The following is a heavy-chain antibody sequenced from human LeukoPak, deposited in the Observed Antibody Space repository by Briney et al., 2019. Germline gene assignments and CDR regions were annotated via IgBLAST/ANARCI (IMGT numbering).Heavy chain of an antibody. CDR3: ARANNLAYCGGDCYGDVVY. D-gene: IGHD2-21*02. CDR2: IIPIFGTA. CDR1: GGTFSSYA. J-gene: IGHJ4*02. Sequence: SVKVSCKASGGTFSSYAISWVRQAPGQGLEWMGGIIPIFGTANYAQKFQGRVTITADKSTSTAYMELSSLRSEDTAVYYCARANNLAYCGGDCYGDVVYWGQGTLVTVSS. V-gene: IGHV1-69*06.